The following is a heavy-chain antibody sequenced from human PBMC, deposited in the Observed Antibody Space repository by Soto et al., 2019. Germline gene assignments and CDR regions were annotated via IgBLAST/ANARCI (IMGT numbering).Heavy chain of an antibody. V-gene: IGHV1-2*02. CDR1: GYTFTGYY. CDR2: INPNSGGT. J-gene: IGHJ5*02. CDR3: ARDDILTGYDRQETNWLDP. Sequence: ASVKVSCKASGYTFTGYYMHWVRQAPGQGLEWMGWINPNSGGTNYAQKFQGRVTMTRDTSISTAYMELSRLRSDDTAVYYCARDDILTGYDRQETNWLDPWGQGTLVTV. D-gene: IGHD3-9*01.